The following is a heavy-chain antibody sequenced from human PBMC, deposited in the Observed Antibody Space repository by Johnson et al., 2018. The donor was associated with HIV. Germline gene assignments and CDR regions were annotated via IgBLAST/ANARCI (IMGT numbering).Heavy chain of an antibody. D-gene: IGHD6-13*01. CDR2: MSYDGSNK. CDR1: GFTFSNFA. Sequence: QVQLVESGGGVVQPGRSLRLSCAASGFTFSNFAMHWVRLAPGKGLEWVALMSYDGSNKYYAASVKGRFTISRDNSKNPLYLQMNSLRVEDTAVYYCARDSTLGIAAAGFDAFDIWGQGTMIMVSS. J-gene: IGHJ3*02. CDR3: ARDSTLGIAAAGFDAFDI. V-gene: IGHV3-30-3*01.